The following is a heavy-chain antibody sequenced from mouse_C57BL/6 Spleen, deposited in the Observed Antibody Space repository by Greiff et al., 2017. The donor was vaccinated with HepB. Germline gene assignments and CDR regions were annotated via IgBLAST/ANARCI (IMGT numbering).Heavy chain of an antibody. CDR1: GYTFTSYW. J-gene: IGHJ4*01. CDR3: ARSRTGRGAMDY. CDR2: IDPSDSYT. D-gene: IGHD4-1*01. V-gene: IGHV1-69*01. Sequence: QVQLQQPGAELVMPGASVKLSCKASGYTFTSYWMHWVKQRPGQGLEWIGEIDPSDSYTNYNQKFKGKSTLTVDKSSSTAYMQLSSLTSEDSAVYYCARSRTGRGAMDYWGQGTSVTVSS.